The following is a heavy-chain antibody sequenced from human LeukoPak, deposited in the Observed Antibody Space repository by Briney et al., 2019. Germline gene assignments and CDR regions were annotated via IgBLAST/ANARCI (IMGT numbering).Heavy chain of an antibody. J-gene: IGHJ2*01. Sequence: GGPLRLFCAAAGFTFSDYYMSWIRQAPGKGLEWVSYISSSGSTIYYADSVKGRFTISRDNAKNSLYLQMNSLRAEDTALYYCAKDIAAAGTGWYFDLWGRGTLVTVSS. CDR3: AKDIAAAGTGWYFDL. CDR1: GFTFSDYY. D-gene: IGHD6-13*01. V-gene: IGHV3-11*01. CDR2: ISSSGSTI.